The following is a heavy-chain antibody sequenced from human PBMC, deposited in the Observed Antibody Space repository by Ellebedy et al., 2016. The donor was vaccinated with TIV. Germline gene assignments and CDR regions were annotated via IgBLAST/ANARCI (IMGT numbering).Heavy chain of an antibody. CDR3: STVEWYRSDY. Sequence: GGSLRLSCAASGFTFSTYGMHWVRQAPGKGLEWVALISSDGRGKFYPDSVKGRFTISRDNAKNSLYLQMNTLGGEDTAVYYCSTVEWYRSDYWGQGTLVTVSS. J-gene: IGHJ4*02. CDR1: GFTFSTYG. CDR2: ISSDGRGK. V-gene: IGHV3-30*03. D-gene: IGHD3-3*01.